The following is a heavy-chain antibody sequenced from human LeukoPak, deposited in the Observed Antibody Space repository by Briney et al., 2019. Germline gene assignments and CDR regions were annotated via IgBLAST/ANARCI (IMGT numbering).Heavy chain of an antibody. CDR1: XFXFXXXX. CDR3: AKDSNAWELLPPADY. D-gene: IGHD1-26*01. J-gene: IGHJ4*02. Sequence: LSXXAXXFXFXXXXMHXXRQXPXXXXXXXAXXSYDGSKKNYADSVKGRFTISRDNSKNTLYPQMNSLRAEDTAVYYCAKDSNAWELLPPADYWGQGTLVTVSS. V-gene: IGHV3-30*18. CDR2: XSYDGSKK.